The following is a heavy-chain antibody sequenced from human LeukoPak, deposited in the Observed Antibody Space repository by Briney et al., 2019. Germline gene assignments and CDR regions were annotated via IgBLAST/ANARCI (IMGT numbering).Heavy chain of an antibody. V-gene: IGHV3-30*14. J-gene: IGHJ4*02. CDR2: ISYDGSNK. CDR3: ARDLIDYGSGSYYALGD. CDR1: GFIFSNYA. Sequence: GGSLRLSCEASGFIFSNYAVHWVRQAPGKGLEWAALISYDGSNKQFADSVKGRFTISRDNSKNTLYLQMNSLRAEDTAVYYCARDLIDYGSGSYYALGDWGQGTLVTVSS. D-gene: IGHD3-10*01.